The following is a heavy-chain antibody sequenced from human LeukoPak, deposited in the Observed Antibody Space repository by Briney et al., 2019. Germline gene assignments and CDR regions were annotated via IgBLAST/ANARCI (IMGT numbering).Heavy chain of an antibody. V-gene: IGHV1-69*05. J-gene: IGHJ5*02. Sequence: SVKVSCKASGGTFSSYTISWVRQAPGQGLEWMGGIIPIFGTANYAQKFQGRVTITTDESTSTAYMELSSLRSEDTAVYYCASCTPTQWTNWFDPWGQGTLVTVSS. CDR1: GGTFSSYT. CDR2: IIPIFGTA. D-gene: IGHD6-19*01. CDR3: ASCTPTQWTNWFDP.